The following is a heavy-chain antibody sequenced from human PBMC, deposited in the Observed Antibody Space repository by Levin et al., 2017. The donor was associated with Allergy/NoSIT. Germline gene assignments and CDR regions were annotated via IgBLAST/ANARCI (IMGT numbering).Heavy chain of an antibody. CDR1: GFTFTSHA. J-gene: IGHJ6*02. CDR2: ISGSGGRT. D-gene: IGHD3-3*01. CDR3: ANDFWSGYKFYYNGMDV. V-gene: IGHV3-23*01. Sequence: LPGGSLRLSCAASGFTFTSHAMSWVRQAAGKGLEWVSGISGSGGRTYYADAVKGRVTISRDNSKNTLYLQMNSLRAEDTAVYYCANDFWSGYKFYYNGMDVWGQGTTVTVSS.